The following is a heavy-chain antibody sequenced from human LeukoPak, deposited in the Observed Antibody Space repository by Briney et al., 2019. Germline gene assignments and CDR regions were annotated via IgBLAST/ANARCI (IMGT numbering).Heavy chain of an antibody. V-gene: IGHV4-4*07. J-gene: IGHJ6*02. Sequence: SETLSLTCTVSGGSISSYYWSWIRQPAGKGLEWIGRIYTSGSTNCNPSLKSRVTMSVDTSKNQFSLKLSSVTAADTAVYYCARNPYPEGSGWVRNYYYGMDVWGQGTTVTVSS. D-gene: IGHD6-19*01. CDR3: ARNPYPEGSGWVRNYYYGMDV. CDR2: IYTSGST. CDR1: GGSISSYY.